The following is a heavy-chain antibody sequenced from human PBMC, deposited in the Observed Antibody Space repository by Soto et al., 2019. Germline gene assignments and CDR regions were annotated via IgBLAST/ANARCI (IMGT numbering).Heavy chain of an antibody. Sequence: QVQLVQSGAEGRKPGSSVKVSCKASGGTFTTYDISWVRQAPGQGLEWMGGIIPLFDATKYAQKFQGRVTITADKSTGTAYMELSSLRSEDTAMYYCARDRSSGWYNGTFYFDSWGQGTLVTVSS. CDR1: GGTFTTYD. J-gene: IGHJ4*02. D-gene: IGHD6-19*01. CDR2: IIPLFDAT. CDR3: ARDRSSGWYNGTFYFDS. V-gene: IGHV1-69*06.